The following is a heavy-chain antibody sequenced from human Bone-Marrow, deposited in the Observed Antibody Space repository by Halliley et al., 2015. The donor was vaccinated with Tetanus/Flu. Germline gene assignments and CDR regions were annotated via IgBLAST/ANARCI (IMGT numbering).Heavy chain of an antibody. CDR3: ARGVADRNWFDP. Sequence: GLEWFGSIYSSGTTYYNPSLKSRVTISIDPSNNQFSLKLSSVAAADTAVFYCARGVADRNWFDPGGQGTLVTVSS. V-gene: IGHV4-31*02. D-gene: IGHD6-13*01. CDR2: IYSSGTT. J-gene: IGHJ5*02.